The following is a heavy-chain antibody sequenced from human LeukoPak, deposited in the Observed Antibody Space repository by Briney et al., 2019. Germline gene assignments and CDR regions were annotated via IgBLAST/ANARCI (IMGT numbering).Heavy chain of an antibody. CDR2: INAGNGNT. D-gene: IGHD3-10*01. Sequence: ASVKVSCKASGYTFTSYATHWVRQAPGQRLEWMGWINAGNGNTKYSQKFQGRVTITRDTSASTAYMELSSLRSGDTAVYYCARLYGSGFYYFDYWGQGTLVTVSS. J-gene: IGHJ4*02. CDR1: GYTFTSYA. V-gene: IGHV1-3*01. CDR3: ARLYGSGFYYFDY.